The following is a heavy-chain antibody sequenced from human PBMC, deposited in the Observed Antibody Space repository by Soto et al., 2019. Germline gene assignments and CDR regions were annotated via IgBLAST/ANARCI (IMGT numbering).Heavy chain of an antibody. J-gene: IGHJ4*02. D-gene: IGHD1-7*01. CDR1: GYTFSNEA. CDR2: VSAYNGNT. CDR3: ARASRYCWNYMMY. V-gene: IGHV1-18*01. Sequence: QVQLVQSGAEVKKPGTSLKVSCKASGYTFSNEAITWVRQAPGQGLEWMGWVSAYNGNTNYAQKFKGRVTMTTDTSTSTAYMEVRSLRYDDTAVYFCARASRYCWNYMMYWGQGNAVTVSS.